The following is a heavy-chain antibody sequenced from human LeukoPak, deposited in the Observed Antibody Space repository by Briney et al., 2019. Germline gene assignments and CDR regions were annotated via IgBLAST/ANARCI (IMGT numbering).Heavy chain of an antibody. J-gene: IGHJ4*02. CDR2: INHSGST. Sequence: NTSETLSLTCAVYGGSFSGYYWSWIRQPPGKGLEWIGEINHSGSTNYNPSLKSRVTISVDTSKNQFSLKLSSVTAADTAVYYCARGVSYCGGDCSYHFDYWGQGTLVTVSS. D-gene: IGHD2-21*02. V-gene: IGHV4-34*01. CDR1: GGSFSGYY. CDR3: ARGVSYCGGDCSYHFDY.